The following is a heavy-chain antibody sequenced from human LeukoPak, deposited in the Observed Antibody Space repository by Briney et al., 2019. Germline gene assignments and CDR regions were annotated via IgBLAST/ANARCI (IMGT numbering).Heavy chain of an antibody. J-gene: IGHJ4*02. Sequence: GGSLRLSCVGSGFTFRSHAMSWVRQAPEKGLEFVSGIYENGGTTYYADSVKGRFSISRDNSKNTLYLQMSSLRAEDTAVYYCVKAVLPLYSYGPGDYWGQGTLVTVSS. V-gene: IGHV3-64D*06. CDR2: IYENGGTT. CDR3: VKAVLPLYSYGPGDY. D-gene: IGHD5-18*01. CDR1: GFTFRSHA.